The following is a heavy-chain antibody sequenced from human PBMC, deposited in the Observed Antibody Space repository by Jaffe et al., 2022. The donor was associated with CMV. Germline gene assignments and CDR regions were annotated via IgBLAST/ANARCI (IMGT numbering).Heavy chain of an antibody. CDR1: GFTFSSYS. Sequence: EVQLVESGGGLVQPGGSLRLSCAASGFTFSSYSMNWVRQAPGKGLEWVSYISSSSSTIYYADSVKGRFTISRDNAKNSLYLQMNSLRDEDTAVYYCARGADIVVVVAAIPDAFDIWGQGTMVTVSS. CDR3: ARGADIVVVVAAIPDAFDI. J-gene: IGHJ3*02. D-gene: IGHD2-15*01. CDR2: ISSSSSTI. V-gene: IGHV3-48*02.